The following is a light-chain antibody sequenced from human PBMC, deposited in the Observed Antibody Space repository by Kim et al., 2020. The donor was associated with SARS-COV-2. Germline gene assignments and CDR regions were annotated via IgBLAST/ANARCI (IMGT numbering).Light chain of an antibody. CDR1: NMGSKC. V-gene: IGLV3-21*04. CDR3: QVWDSSSDRLYV. CDR2: YDS. J-gene: IGLJ1*01. Sequence: GRRARGSCGGNNMGSKCVDAYRGRRGEAPVLVIYYDSDRPSGIPERFSGSNSGNTATLTISRVEAGDEADYYCQVWDSSSDRLYVFGTGTKVTVL.